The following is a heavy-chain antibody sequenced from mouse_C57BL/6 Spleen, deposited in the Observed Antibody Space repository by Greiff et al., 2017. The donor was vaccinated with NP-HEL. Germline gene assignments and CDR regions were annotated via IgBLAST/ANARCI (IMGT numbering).Heavy chain of an antibody. CDR1: GYSITSGYY. CDR2: ISYDGSN. D-gene: IGHD2-2*01. Sequence: EVQLQESGPGLVKPSQSLSLTCSVTGYSITSGYYWNWIRQFPGNKLEWMGYISYDGSNNYNPSLKNRISITRDTSKNQFFLKLNSVTTEDTATYYCARKWLRRYFDVWGTGTTVTVSS. CDR3: ARKWLRRYFDV. J-gene: IGHJ1*03. V-gene: IGHV3-6*01.